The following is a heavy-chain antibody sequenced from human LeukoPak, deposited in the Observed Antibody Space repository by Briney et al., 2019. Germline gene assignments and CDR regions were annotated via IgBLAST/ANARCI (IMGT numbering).Heavy chain of an antibody. V-gene: IGHV3-23*01. CDR1: GFTFSDHY. Sequence: PGGSLRLSCVASGFTFSDHYMSWVRQAPGKGLEWVSAISGSGGSTYYADSVKGRFTISRDNSKNTLYLQMNSLRAEDTAVYYCAKDPLSSGWYPPDYWGQGTLVTVSS. CDR3: AKDPLSSGWYPPDY. J-gene: IGHJ4*02. CDR2: ISGSGGST. D-gene: IGHD6-19*01.